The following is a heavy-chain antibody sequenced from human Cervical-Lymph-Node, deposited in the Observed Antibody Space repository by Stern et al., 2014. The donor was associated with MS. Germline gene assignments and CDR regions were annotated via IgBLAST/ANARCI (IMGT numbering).Heavy chain of an antibody. J-gene: IGHJ4*02. Sequence: QVQLVQSWAEVKRPESSVKVSCKASGGSLSTLDISWVRQAPGQGLEWVGEIKPLFGTANYAQKFKGRVTITADESTSTVYMELSSLKSEDTAIYFCARHQAGIAANWGQGTLVTVTS. D-gene: IGHD6-13*01. V-gene: IGHV1-69*01. CDR1: GGSLSTLD. CDR2: IKPLFGTA. CDR3: ARHQAGIAAN.